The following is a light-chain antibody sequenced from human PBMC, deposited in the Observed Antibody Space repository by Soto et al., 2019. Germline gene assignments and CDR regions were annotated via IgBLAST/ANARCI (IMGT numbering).Light chain of an antibody. Sequence: LTQPASVSGSPGQSITISCTGTSIDVGGYNYVCWYQHHPGKAPKLIISEVSNRPSGVSDRFSGSKSGNTASLTISGLQPEDEADYYCTSFTSSTTYVXGTGTKVTVL. CDR1: SIDVGGYNY. J-gene: IGLJ1*01. CDR3: TSFTSSTTYV. CDR2: EVS. V-gene: IGLV2-14*01.